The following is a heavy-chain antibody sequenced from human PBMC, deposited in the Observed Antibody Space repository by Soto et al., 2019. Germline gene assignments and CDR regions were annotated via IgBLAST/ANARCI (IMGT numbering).Heavy chain of an antibody. CDR2: TDPSDSYT. V-gene: IGHV5-10-1*01. CDR1: GYSFTSYW. J-gene: IGHJ4*02. D-gene: IGHD2-15*01. Sequence: GESLKISCKGSGYSFTSYWISWVRQMPGKGLEWMGRTDPSDSYTNYSPSFQGHVTISADKSIITAYLQGSSLKASDTAMYYCARHWSLIYCSGGSCYSFMHYWGQGTLVTVSS. CDR3: ARHWSLIYCSGGSCYSFMHY.